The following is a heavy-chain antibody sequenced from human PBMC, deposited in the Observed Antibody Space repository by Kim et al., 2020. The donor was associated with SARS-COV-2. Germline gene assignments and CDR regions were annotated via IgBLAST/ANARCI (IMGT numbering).Heavy chain of an antibody. CDR3: ARVMNEMATIEGWFDP. D-gene: IGHD5-12*01. V-gene: IGHV3-21*01. Sequence: GGSLRLSCAASGFTFSSYSMNWVRQAPGKGLEWVSSISSSSSYIYYADSVKGRFTISRDNAKNSLYLQMNSLRAEDTAVYYCARVMNEMATIEGWFDPWGQGTLVTVSS. CDR1: GFTFSSYS. CDR2: ISSSSSYI. J-gene: IGHJ5*02.